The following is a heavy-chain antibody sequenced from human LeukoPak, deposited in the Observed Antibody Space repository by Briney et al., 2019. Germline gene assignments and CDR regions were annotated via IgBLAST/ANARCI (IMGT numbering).Heavy chain of an antibody. J-gene: IGHJ4*02. CDR1: GFTFSRYW. CDR3: AKAGSIRFDY. Sequence: GGSLRLSCAAAGFTFSRYWMSWDRQAPGKGLEWVANIKQDGSEKYYVDSVKGRFTISRDNAKNTLYLQMNSLRAEDTAAYYCAKAGSIRFDYWGQGTLVTVSS. D-gene: IGHD1-26*01. CDR2: IKQDGSEK. V-gene: IGHV3-7*03.